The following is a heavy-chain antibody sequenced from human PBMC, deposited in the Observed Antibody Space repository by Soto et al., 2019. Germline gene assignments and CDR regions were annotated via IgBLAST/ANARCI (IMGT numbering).Heavy chain of an antibody. D-gene: IGHD6-19*01. J-gene: IGHJ4*02. CDR3: AKVQYRGIAVAGAHFDY. Sequence: GGSLRLSCAASGFTFSSYAMSWVRQAPGKGLEWVSAISGSGGSTYYADSVKGRFTISRDNSKNTLYLQMNSLRAEDTAVYYCAKVQYRGIAVAGAHFDYWGQGTLVTVSS. V-gene: IGHV3-23*01. CDR2: ISGSGGST. CDR1: GFTFSSYA.